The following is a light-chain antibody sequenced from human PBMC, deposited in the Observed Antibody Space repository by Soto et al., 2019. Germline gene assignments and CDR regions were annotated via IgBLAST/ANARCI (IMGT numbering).Light chain of an antibody. Sequence: EIVMAQSPDSLDVSLGEMATINCKYSESLLYRSNNKKYLAWYQHKQGQPPKXXXYWASTRESGVPDRFSGSGSGTDGTITINSLQDEDVAVYSCQQCHTATLTFGGGTKVDIK. CDR2: WAS. J-gene: IGKJ4*01. CDR1: ESLLYRSNNKKY. CDR3: QQCHTATLT. V-gene: IGKV4-1*01.